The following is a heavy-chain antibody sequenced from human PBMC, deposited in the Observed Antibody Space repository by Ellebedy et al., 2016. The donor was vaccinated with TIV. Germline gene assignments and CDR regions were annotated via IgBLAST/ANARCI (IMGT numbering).Heavy chain of an antibody. D-gene: IGHD3-16*02. J-gene: IGHJ4*02. CDR2: ISGGGVGT. CDR3: AKNYRSIAYFDS. Sequence: PGGSLRLSCVAYGFTFKTYAMSWVRQAPGKGLEWVSAISGGGVGTYYADSVKGRFTISRDDSKNTVYLKMNSLRAGDTAVYYCAKNYRSIAYFDSWGQGTLVTVSS. CDR1: GFTFKTYA. V-gene: IGHV3-23*01.